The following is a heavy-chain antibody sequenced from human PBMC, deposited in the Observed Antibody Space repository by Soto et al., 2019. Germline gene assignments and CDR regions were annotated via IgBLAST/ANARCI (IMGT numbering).Heavy chain of an antibody. CDR1: GYSISSGYY. CDR3: ARVDDYGSSPIDY. D-gene: IGHD4-17*01. J-gene: IGHJ4*02. CDR2: IHHSGIT. V-gene: IGHV4-38-2*02. Sequence: SETLSLTCTVSGYSISSGYYWGWIRQPPGKRLEWIGNIHHSGITYYSPSLKSRVTVSVDTSKNQLSLNLTSVTAADTAVYYCARVDDYGSSPIDYWGQGTLVTVSS.